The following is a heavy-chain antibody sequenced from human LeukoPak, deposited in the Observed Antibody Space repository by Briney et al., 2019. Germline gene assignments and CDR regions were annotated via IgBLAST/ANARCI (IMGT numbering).Heavy chain of an antibody. CDR1: GYTFTGYY. J-gene: IGHJ6*03. D-gene: IGHD6-19*01. CDR3: ATQGAVAGYYMDV. CDR2: INPNSGGT. V-gene: IGHV1-2*02. Sequence: ASVKVSCKASGYTFTGYYMHWVRQAPGQGLEWMGWINPNSGGTNYAQKFQGRVTMTRGTSISTAYMELSRLRSDDTAVYYCATQGAVAGYYMDVWGKGTTVTVSS.